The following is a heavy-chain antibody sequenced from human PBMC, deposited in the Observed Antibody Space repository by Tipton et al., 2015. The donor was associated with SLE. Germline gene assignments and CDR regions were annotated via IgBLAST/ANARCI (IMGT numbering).Heavy chain of an antibody. V-gene: IGHV3-9*01. Sequence: SLRLSCEASGFTFDDYAMHWVRQAPAKGLEWVSGLNWNNSTIAYADSVKGRFTISRGNAKNSLYLHMNSLRPEDTALYYCASSRSPGMATAPRYWGQGTLVTVTS. CDR2: LNWNNSTI. D-gene: IGHD5-24*01. CDR3: ASSRSPGMATAPRY. J-gene: IGHJ4*02. CDR1: GFTFDDYA.